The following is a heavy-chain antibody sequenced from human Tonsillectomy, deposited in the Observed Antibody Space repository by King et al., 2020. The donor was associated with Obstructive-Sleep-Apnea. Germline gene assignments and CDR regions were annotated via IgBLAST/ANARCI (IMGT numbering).Heavy chain of an antibody. CDR3: ARLGAYCGGDCYHLDY. J-gene: IGHJ4*02. D-gene: IGHD2-21*02. CDR1: GYSFTSYW. V-gene: IGHV5-51*01. Sequence: VQLVESGAEVKKPGASLKISCKGSGYSFTSYWIGWVRQMPGKGLEWMGIIYPGDSDTRYSPSFQGQVTISADKSISTAYLQWSSLKASDTAMYYCARLGAYCGGDCYHLDYWGQGTLVTVSS. CDR2: IYPGDSDT.